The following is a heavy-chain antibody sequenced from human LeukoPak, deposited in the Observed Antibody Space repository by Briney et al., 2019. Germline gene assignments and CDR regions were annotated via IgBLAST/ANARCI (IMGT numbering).Heavy chain of an antibody. J-gene: IGHJ4*02. CDR1: GGSITSSNYY. Sequence: PSETLSLTXTVSGGSITSSNYYWGWICQPPGKGLQWIGSFYYSGSTNYNPSLKSRVTISVDTSKNQFSLKLSSVTAADTAVYYCVYYYGSGSVEYWGQGTLVTVSS. V-gene: IGHV4-39*01. D-gene: IGHD3-10*01. CDR2: FYYSGST. CDR3: VYYYGSGSVEY.